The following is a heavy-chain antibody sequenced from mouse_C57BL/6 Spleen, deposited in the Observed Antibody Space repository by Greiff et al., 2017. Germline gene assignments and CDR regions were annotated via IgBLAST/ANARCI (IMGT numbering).Heavy chain of an antibody. D-gene: IGHD1-1*01. CDR3: AKTTVHWYFDV. V-gene: IGHV5-17*01. J-gene: IGHJ1*03. CDR2: ISRGSSTI. Sequence: EVQLQQSGGGLVKPGGSLKLSCAASGFTFSDYGMHWVRQAPEKGLEWVAYISRGSSTIYYADTVKGRYTISRDNAKNTLCLQMTSLRAEDTAMYYCAKTTVHWYFDVWGTGTTVTVSS. CDR1: GFTFSDYG.